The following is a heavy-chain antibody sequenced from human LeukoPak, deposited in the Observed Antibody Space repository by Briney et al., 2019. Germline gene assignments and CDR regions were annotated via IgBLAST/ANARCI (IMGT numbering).Heavy chain of an antibody. V-gene: IGHV4-34*01. CDR1: GGSFSGYY. D-gene: IGHD2/OR15-2a*01. J-gene: IGHJ6*02. CDR2: INHSGST. Sequence: PSETLSLTCAVYGGSFSGYYWSWIRQPPGKGLEWIGEINHSGSTNYNPSLESRVTISVDTSKNQLSLKLTSVTAADTALYFCTRSGLTGMREYERADYYYYGMDLWGQGTAVSVFS. CDR3: TRSGLTGMREYERADYYYYGMDL.